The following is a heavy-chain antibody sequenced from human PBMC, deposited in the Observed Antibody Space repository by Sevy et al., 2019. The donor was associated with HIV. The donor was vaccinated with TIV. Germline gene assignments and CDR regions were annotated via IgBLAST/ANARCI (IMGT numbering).Heavy chain of an antibody. Sequence: GGCLRLSCAASGFTFSSYSMNWVRQAPGKGLEWVSSISSSSSYIYYADSVKGRFTISRDNAKNSLYLQMNSLRAEDTAVYYCARGSVRGSYYYYGMDVWGQGTTVTVSS. V-gene: IGHV3-21*01. CDR3: ARGSVRGSYYYYGMDV. CDR2: ISSSSSYI. CDR1: GFTFSSYS. J-gene: IGHJ6*02. D-gene: IGHD3-16*01.